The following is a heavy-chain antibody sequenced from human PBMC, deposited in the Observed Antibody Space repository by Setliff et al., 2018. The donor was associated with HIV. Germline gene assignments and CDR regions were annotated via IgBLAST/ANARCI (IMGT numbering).Heavy chain of an antibody. CDR3: ARSDGGAAADNYYYYYMDV. CDR1: GGSINSYY. CDR2: IFSSGST. V-gene: IGHV4-4*08. D-gene: IGHD6-13*01. J-gene: IGHJ6*03. Sequence: SETLSLTCTVSGGSINSYYWSWLRQPPGKRLEWIGYIFSSGSTNYNSSLKSRVTILVDTSKNQFSLKLNSVNAADTAVYYCARSDGGAAADNYYYYYMDVWGKGTTVTVSS.